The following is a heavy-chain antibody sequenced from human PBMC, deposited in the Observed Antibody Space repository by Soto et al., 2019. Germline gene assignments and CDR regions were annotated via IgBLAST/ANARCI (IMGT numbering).Heavy chain of an antibody. V-gene: IGHV3-23*01. CDR2: ISGSGDST. CDR1: GFTFSSYA. D-gene: IGHD5-12*01. Sequence: GGSLRLSCAASGFTFSSYAMSWVRQAPGKGLEWVSTISGSGDSTYYADSVKGRFTISRDNSKNTLYLQLNSLRAEDTAIYYCAKGYSGTYHGVFDYWGQGTLVTGSS. CDR3: AKGYSGTYHGVFDY. J-gene: IGHJ4*01.